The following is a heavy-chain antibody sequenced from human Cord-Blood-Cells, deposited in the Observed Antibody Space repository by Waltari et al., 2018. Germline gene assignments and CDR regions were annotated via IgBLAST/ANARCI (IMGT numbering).Heavy chain of an antibody. Sequence: GAEVKKPGASVKVSCKASGYTFTSYDINWVRQATGQVLEWMGWMNPNSGNTGYAQKFQGRVTMTRNTSISTAYMELSSLRSEDTAVYYCARLPSLKAARNWFDPWGQGTLVTVSS. CDR1: GYTFTSYD. CDR2: MNPNSGNT. V-gene: IGHV1-8*01. D-gene: IGHD6-6*01. CDR3: ARLPSLKAARNWFDP. J-gene: IGHJ5*02.